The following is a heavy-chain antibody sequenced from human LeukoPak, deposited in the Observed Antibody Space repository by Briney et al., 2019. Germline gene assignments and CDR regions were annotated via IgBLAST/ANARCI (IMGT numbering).Heavy chain of an antibody. Sequence: SSQTLSLTCTVSGGSISSGGYYWSWIRQHPGKGLEWIGYIYYSGSTYYNPSLKSRVTISVDTSKNQFSLKLSSVTAADTAVYYCASLRTSVTRYYYGMDVWGQGTTVTVSS. J-gene: IGHJ6*02. CDR3: ASLRTSVTRYYYGMDV. D-gene: IGHD4-17*01. CDR2: IYYSGST. V-gene: IGHV4-31*03. CDR1: GGSISSGGYY.